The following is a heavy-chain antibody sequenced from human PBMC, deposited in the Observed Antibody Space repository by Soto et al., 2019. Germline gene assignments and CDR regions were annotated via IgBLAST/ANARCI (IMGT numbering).Heavy chain of an antibody. CDR1: GFTFSSYI. D-gene: IGHD4-4*01. J-gene: IGHJ4*02. Sequence: GVSLRLSCSASGFTFSSYIMNWVRQAPGKGLEWISYISTRGNVIKYADSVKGRFTVSRDNAKSSLYLQMNSLRHEDTATYYCAREMDYSNYVGGAWGQGTLVTVSS. CDR3: AREMDYSNYVGGA. V-gene: IGHV3-48*02. CDR2: ISTRGNVI.